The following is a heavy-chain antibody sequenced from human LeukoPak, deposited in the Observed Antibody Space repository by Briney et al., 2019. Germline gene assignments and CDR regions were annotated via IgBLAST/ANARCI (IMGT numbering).Heavy chain of an antibody. CDR2: VSVRSNYI. V-gene: IGHV3-21*01. J-gene: IGHJ4*02. CDR3: VRLRRNSDTSGFYYYYDF. D-gene: IGHD3-22*01. Sequence: GGSLRLSCLASGYTFSSYSINWVRQAPGKGLEWVSSVSVRSNYIYYADSVRGRFRISRDDARDSLYLQMNSLRAEDTAVYYCVRLRRNSDTSGFYYYYDFWGQGTLVTVSS. CDR1: GYTFSSYS.